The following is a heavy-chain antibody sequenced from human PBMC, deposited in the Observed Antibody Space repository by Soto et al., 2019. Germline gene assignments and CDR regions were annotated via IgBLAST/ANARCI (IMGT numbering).Heavy chain of an antibody. J-gene: IGHJ3*02. D-gene: IGHD1-1*01. V-gene: IGHV4-34*01. CDR3: ARVERGTATTVVVAFDI. CDR2: MSHSGGS. Sequence: QVQLQQWGAGLLKPSETLSLTCAVYGGSVSSGSYYWSWIRQPPGKGLEWIGEMSHSGGSHFNPSLKSRVTISVDTSKNQFSLKMSSVTAADTALYYCARVERGTATTVVVAFDIWGPGTMVTVSS. CDR1: GGSVSSGSYY.